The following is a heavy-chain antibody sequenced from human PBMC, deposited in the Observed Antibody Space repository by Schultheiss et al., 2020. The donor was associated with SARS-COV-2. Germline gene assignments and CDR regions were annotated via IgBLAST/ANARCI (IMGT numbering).Heavy chain of an antibody. V-gene: IGHV1-69*05. CDR1: GGTFSSYA. Sequence: SVKVSCKASGGTFSSYAISWVRQAPGQGLEWMGGIIPIFGTANYAQKFQGRVTMTRDTSISTAYMELSRLRSEDTAVYYCARPYDSSGYYRNAFDYWGQGTLVTVSS. J-gene: IGHJ4*02. D-gene: IGHD3-22*01. CDR2: IIPIFGTA. CDR3: ARPYDSSGYYRNAFDY.